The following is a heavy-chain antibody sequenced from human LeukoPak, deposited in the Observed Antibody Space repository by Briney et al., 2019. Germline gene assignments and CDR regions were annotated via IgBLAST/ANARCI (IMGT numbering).Heavy chain of an antibody. Sequence: ASVKVSCKASGYTFTGYYMHWVRQAPGQGLEWMGWINPNSGGTNYAQKFQGRVTMTRDTSISTAYMELSRLRSDDTAVYYCASLGDYVWGSSRPLYYWGQGTLVTVSS. CDR2: INPNSGGT. J-gene: IGHJ4*02. CDR1: GYTFTGYY. D-gene: IGHD3-16*02. V-gene: IGHV1-2*02. CDR3: ASLGDYVWGSSRPLYY.